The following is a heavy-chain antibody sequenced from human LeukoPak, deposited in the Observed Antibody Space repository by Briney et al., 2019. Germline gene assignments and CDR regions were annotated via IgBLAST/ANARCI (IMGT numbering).Heavy chain of an antibody. CDR1: GGSISSGDYY. Sequence: PSETLSLTCTVSGGSISSGDYYWSWIRQPPGKGLEWIGYIYYSGSTYYNPSLKSRVSISVDTSKNQFSLKLSSVTAADTAVYCCASLREGLWFGELPYTHSDYRGQGTLVTVSS. J-gene: IGHJ4*02. V-gene: IGHV4-30-4*08. CDR2: IYYSGST. CDR3: ASLREGLWFGELPYTHSDY. D-gene: IGHD3-10*01.